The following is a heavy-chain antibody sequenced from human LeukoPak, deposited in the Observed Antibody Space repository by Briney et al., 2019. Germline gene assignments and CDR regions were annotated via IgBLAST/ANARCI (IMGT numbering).Heavy chain of an antibody. CDR1: GFTFSSYD. CDR3: ARADSRGAFDY. Sequence: PGGSLRLSCAASGFTFSSYDMRWVRQATGKGLEWVSAIGTAGDTYYPGSVKGRFTISRENAKNSLYLQMNSLRAGDTAVYYCARADSRGAFDYWGQGTLVTVSS. CDR2: IGTAGDT. J-gene: IGHJ4*02. V-gene: IGHV3-13*01. D-gene: IGHD4-11*01.